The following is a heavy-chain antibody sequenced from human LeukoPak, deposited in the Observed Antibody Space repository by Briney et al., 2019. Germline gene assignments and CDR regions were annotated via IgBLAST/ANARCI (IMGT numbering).Heavy chain of an antibody. V-gene: IGHV4-59*01. CDR3: ARVTAEDIAAPDRDYYYYYGMDV. J-gene: IGHJ6*02. Sequence: SETLSLTCTVSGGSISSYYWSWIRQPPGKGLEWIGYIYYSGSTNYNPSLNSRVTISVDTSKNQFSLKLSSVTAADTAVYYCARVTAEDIAAPDRDYYYYYGMDVWGQGTTVTVSS. CDR1: GGSISSYY. D-gene: IGHD6-13*01. CDR2: IYYSGST.